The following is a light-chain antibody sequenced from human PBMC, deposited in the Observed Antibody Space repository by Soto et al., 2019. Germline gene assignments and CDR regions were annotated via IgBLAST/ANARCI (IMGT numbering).Light chain of an antibody. Sequence: YELTQPPSVSVAPGKTARITCGGNNIGSKSVHWYQQKPGQAPVLVIYYDSDRPSGIPERFSGSNSGNTATLTISRVEAGDEADYYCQVWDSSSDGVVFGGGTKLTVL. J-gene: IGLJ2*01. CDR2: YDS. V-gene: IGLV3-21*04. CDR3: QVWDSSSDGVV. CDR1: NIGSKS.